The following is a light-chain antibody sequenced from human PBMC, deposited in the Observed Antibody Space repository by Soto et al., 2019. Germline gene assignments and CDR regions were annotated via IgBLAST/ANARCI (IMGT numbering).Light chain of an antibody. Sequence: QSVLTQPASVSGSPGQSITISCSGNAVSYQLVSWYQQQPGKAPKLILYDLTTRPSGVSNRFSGFKSGTTASLAISGLQADDYGYYYCCSYEGTSNDVFGTGTNVTVL. CDR2: DLT. CDR3: CSYEGTSNDV. J-gene: IGLJ1*01. V-gene: IGLV2-23*02. CDR1: GNAVSYQL.